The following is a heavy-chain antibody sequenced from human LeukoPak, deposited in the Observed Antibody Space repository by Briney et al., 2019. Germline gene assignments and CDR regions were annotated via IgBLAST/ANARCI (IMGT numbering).Heavy chain of an antibody. V-gene: IGHV4-59*01. J-gene: IGHJ4*02. D-gene: IGHD6-13*01. CDR2: IYYSGST. CDR1: GGSISSYY. Sequence: SETLSLTCTVSGGSISSYYWSWIRQPPGKGLEWIGYIYYSGSTNYNPSLKSRVTISVDTSKNQFSLKLSSVTAADTAVYYCAREGVAAARAFDYWGQGTLVTVSS. CDR3: AREGVAAARAFDY.